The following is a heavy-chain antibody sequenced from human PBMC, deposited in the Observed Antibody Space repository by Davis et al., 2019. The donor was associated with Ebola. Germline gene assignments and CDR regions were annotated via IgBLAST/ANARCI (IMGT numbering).Heavy chain of an antibody. D-gene: IGHD1-1*01. J-gene: IGHJ4*02. CDR3: ARAQFPTTSDH. CDR2: INPHNGNT. CDR1: GYTFTSYG. V-gene: IGHV1-18*04. Sequence: ASVKVSCKASGYTFTSYGITWVRQAPRQGLEWMGWINPHNGNTNYAQNAQGRVTMTTDTSTSTAYMEVGSLRSDDTAVYYCARAQFPTTSDHWGQGTLVTVSS.